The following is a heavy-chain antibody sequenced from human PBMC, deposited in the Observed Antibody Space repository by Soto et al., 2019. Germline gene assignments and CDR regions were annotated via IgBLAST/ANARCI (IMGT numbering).Heavy chain of an antibody. V-gene: IGHV1-2*02. Sequence: SVKVSCKASGYTFTDFYIHWVRQAPGQGLEWMGWIHPNSGGTNYAQKFQGRVTMTRDTSISTAYMELSRLRSDDTAVYYCARDRGGYYHFDHWGQGALVTVSS. CDR2: IHPNSGGT. J-gene: IGHJ4*02. D-gene: IGHD3-22*01. CDR3: ARDRGGYYHFDH. CDR1: GYTFTDFY.